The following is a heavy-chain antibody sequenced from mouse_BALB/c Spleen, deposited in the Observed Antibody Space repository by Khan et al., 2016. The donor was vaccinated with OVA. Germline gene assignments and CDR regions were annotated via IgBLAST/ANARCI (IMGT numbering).Heavy chain of an antibody. Sequence: QIQLVQSGPELKKPGETVKISCKASGYTFTDYSMQWVKQAPGKGLKWVGWINTETGEPTYADDFKGRFAFSLETSASTSYLQINNLKNEDTATYLCTRNDYDRGGIYAMDYWGQGTSVTVSS. CDR2: INTETGEP. CDR1: GYTFTDYS. J-gene: IGHJ4*01. D-gene: IGHD2-4*01. V-gene: IGHV9-2-1*01. CDR3: TRNDYDRGGIYAMDY.